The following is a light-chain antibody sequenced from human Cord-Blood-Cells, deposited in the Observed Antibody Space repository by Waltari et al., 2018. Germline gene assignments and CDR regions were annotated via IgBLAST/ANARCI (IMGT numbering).Light chain of an antibody. CDR2: GAS. CDR3: QQYGSSPYT. J-gene: IGKJ2*01. V-gene: IGKV3-20*01. Sequence: EIVLTPSPGTLSSSPGESATLSCRASQSVSSSYLAWYQQKPGQAPRLLIYGASSRATGIPDRFSGSGSGTDFTLTISRLEPEDFAVYYCQQYGSSPYTFGQGTKLEIK. CDR1: QSVSSSY.